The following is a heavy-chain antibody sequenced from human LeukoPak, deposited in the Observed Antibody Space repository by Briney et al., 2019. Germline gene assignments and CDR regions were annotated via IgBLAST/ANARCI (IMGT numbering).Heavy chain of an antibody. D-gene: IGHD3-3*01. CDR2: ISNSGSTI. CDR3: ERVDRDFGRPYFDN. V-gene: IGHV3-11*01. Sequence: PGGSLRLSCAASGFTFSDYYMSWIRQAPGKGLEWVSYISNSGSTIYYADSVKGRVTISRDNAKNSLYLQMKSLRAEDTAVYYCERVDRDFGRPYFDNWGQGTLVTVSS. CDR1: GFTFSDYY. J-gene: IGHJ4*02.